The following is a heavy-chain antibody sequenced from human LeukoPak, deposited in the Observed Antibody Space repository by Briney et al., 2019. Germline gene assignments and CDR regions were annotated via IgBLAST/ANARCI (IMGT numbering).Heavy chain of an antibody. CDR3: ASSRSGSYNPPFDY. J-gene: IGHJ4*02. D-gene: IGHD3-10*01. CDR1: GGSISSGSYY. V-gene: IGHV4-61*02. CDR2: FYNSGST. Sequence: PSQTLSLTCTVSGGSISSGSYYWSWIRQPAGKGLEWIGRFYNSGSTNYNPSLKSRVTISVDTSKNQFSLKLSSVTAADTAVYYCASSRSGSYNPPFDYWGQGTLVTVSS.